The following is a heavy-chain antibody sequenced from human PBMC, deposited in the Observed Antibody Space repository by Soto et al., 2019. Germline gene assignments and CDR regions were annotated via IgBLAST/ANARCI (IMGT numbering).Heavy chain of an antibody. CDR3: ARGDSTGSPTGWFDP. D-gene: IGHD6-19*01. J-gene: IGHJ5*02. CDR2: ISNYNGDT. Sequence: QVQLVQSGAEVRKPGASVQVSCKASGYTFTRYSINWVRQAPGQGLEWVGWISNYNGDTKYAEKFQGRVTLTTDTFTTTSYMDLRSRTSDDTAMYFCARGDSTGSPTGWFDPWGQGTLVTVLS. CDR1: GYTFTRYS. V-gene: IGHV1-18*04.